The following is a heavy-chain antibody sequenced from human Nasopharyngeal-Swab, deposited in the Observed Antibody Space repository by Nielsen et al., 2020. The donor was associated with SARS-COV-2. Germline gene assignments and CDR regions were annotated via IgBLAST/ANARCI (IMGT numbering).Heavy chain of an antibody. D-gene: IGHD3-22*01. CDR1: GFTFSDYY. V-gene: IGHV3-11*04. J-gene: IGHJ3*01. Sequence: GESLKISCAASGFTFSDYYMAWIRQAPGKGLEWVSYISTSGRTTDSADSVKGRFTISRDTSKDTLYLQMDRLRAEDTAVYYCVRDRDIFGYDSSGYYGADAFDLWGQGTMVTVSS. CDR2: ISTSGRTT. CDR3: VRDRDIFGYDSSGYYGADAFDL.